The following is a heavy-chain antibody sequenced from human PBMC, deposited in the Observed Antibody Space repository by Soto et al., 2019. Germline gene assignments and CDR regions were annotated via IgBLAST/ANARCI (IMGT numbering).Heavy chain of an antibody. CDR1: GFTVSRYD. D-gene: IGHD3-3*01. CDR3: ATDPFGQTYPVVYDY. J-gene: IGHJ4*02. V-gene: IGHV3-30*03. CDR2: ISDNGSDK. Sequence: QVQQVESGGGVVQPERSLRLSCAASGFTVSRYDMHWVRQTPGKGLEWVAVISDNGSDKYYGDSVKGRFTISRDNSKNTLDLQMNSLRAEDTAVYFCATDPFGQTYPVVYDYWGQGTLVTVSS.